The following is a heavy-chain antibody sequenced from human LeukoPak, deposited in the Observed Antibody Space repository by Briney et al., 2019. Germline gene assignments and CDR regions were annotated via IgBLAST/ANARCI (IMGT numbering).Heavy chain of an antibody. V-gene: IGHV4-59*08. D-gene: IGHD6-13*01. Sequence: SETLSLTCTVSGGSISSYYWSWIRQPPGKGLEWIGYIYYSGSTNYNPSLKSRVTISVDTSKNQFSLKLSSVTAADTAVYYCARAEQLVLYFDYWGQGTLVTVSS. CDR3: ARAEQLVLYFDY. CDR2: IYYSGST. J-gene: IGHJ4*02. CDR1: GGSISSYY.